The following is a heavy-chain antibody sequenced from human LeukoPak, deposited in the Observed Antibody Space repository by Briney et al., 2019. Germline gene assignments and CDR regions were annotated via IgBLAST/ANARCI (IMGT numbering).Heavy chain of an antibody. Sequence: GESLKISCKGSGYSFTSYWIGWVRQMPRIGLEWMGRIDPSDSYTNYSPSFQGHVTISADKSISTAYLQWSSLKASDTAMYYCARREGDWFDHWGQGTLVTVSS. V-gene: IGHV5-10-1*01. CDR2: IDPSDSYT. CDR1: GYSFTSYW. J-gene: IGHJ5*02. CDR3: ARREGDWFDH.